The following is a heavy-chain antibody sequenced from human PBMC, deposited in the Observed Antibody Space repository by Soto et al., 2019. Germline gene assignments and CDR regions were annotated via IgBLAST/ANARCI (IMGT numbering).Heavy chain of an antibody. CDR2: INSDGSHT. J-gene: IGHJ6*02. D-gene: IGHD2-8*01. Sequence: EVQLVESGGGLVQPGGSLRLSCAASGLSFNIYWMHWVRQVPGKGVVWLARINSDGSHTIYVDSVKGRFTICRDNAKNTVFLQQDSLRDENTGVYYCAGEMAGLDVWGQGTTVTVSS. V-gene: IGHV3-74*01. CDR1: GLSFNIYW. CDR3: AGEMAGLDV.